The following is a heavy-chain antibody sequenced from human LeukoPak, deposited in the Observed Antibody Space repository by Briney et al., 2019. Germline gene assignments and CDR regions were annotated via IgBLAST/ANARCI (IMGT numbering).Heavy chain of an antibody. J-gene: IGHJ4*02. CDR1: GFTFSSYS. D-gene: IGHD6-13*01. CDR3: ARRGNPGTYFDY. V-gene: IGHV3-21*01. Sequence: PGGSLRLSCAASGFTFSSYSMNWVRQAPGKGLEWVSSISSSSSYIYYADSVKGRFTISRDNAKNSLYLQANSLRAEDTAVYYCARRGNPGTYFDYWGQGTLVAVSS. CDR2: ISSSSSYI.